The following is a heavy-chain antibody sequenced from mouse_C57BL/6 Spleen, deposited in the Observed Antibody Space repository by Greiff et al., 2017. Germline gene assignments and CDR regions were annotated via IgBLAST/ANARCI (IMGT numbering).Heavy chain of an antibody. CDR3: ARSLYDGYYEGVRYFDV. J-gene: IGHJ1*03. D-gene: IGHD2-3*01. CDR2: INPSSGYT. Sequence: VQLQQSGAELARPGASVKMSCKASGYTFTSYTMHWVKQRPGQGLEWIGYINPSSGYTKYNQKFKDKATLTADKSSSTAYMQLSSLTSEDSAVYYCARSLYDGYYEGVRYFDVWGTGTTVTVSS. CDR1: GYTFTSYT. V-gene: IGHV1-4*01.